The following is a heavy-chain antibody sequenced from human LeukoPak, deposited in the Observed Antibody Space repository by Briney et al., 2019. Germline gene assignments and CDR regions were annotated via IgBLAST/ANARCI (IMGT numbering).Heavy chain of an antibody. V-gene: IGHV4-34*01. Sequence: SETLSLTRAVYGGSFSGYYWSWIRQPPGKGLEWIGEINHSGSTNYNPSLKSRVTISVDTSKNQFSLKLSSVTAADTAVYYCASDYGDYGRAFDIWGQGTMVTVSS. J-gene: IGHJ3*02. CDR3: ASDYGDYGRAFDI. CDR1: GGSFSGYY. D-gene: IGHD4-17*01. CDR2: INHSGST.